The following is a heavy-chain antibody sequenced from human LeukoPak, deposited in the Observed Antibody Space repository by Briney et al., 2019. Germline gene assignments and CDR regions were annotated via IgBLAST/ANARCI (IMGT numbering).Heavy chain of an antibody. CDR2: INPNSGGT. D-gene: IGHD5-18*01. CDR3: ARGDTATTGISWFDP. V-gene: IGHV1-2*02. CDR1: GYTFTGYY. J-gene: IGHJ5*02. Sequence: GASVKVSCKTSGYTFTGYYMHWVRQAPGQGLEWMGWINPNSGGTNYAQKFQGRVTMTRDTSISTAYMELSRLRSDDTAVYYCARGDTATTGISWFDPWGQGTLVTVSS.